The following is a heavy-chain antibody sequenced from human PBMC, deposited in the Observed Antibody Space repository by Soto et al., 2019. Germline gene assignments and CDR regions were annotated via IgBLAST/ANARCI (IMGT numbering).Heavy chain of an antibody. CDR1: GGSFSGYY. CDR3: AIVAGNYYYGMDV. D-gene: IGHD3-10*01. J-gene: IGHJ6*02. Sequence: QVQLQQWGAGLLKPSETLSLTCAVYGGSFSGYYWSWIRQPPGKGLEWIGEINHSGSTNYNPSLQSRVTISVYTSKNQFSLKLRSVTAADTAVYYCAIVAGNYYYGMDVWGQGTTVTVSS. CDR2: INHSGST. V-gene: IGHV4-34*01.